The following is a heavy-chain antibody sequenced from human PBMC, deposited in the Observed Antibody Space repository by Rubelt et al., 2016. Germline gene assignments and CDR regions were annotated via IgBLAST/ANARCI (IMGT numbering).Heavy chain of an antibody. CDR2: ISAYNGNT. CDR1: GYTLTELS. J-gene: IGHJ4*02. Sequence: QVQLVQSGAEVKKPGASVKVSCKVSGYTLTELSMHWVRQAPGKGLEWMGWISAYNGNTNYAQNLQGRGTMTTDTSTSTVYMELRSLRSDDTAVYYGARYLGIEGEFDYWGQGTLVTVSS. V-gene: IGHV1-18*01. D-gene: IGHD3-16*01. CDR3: ARYLGIEGEFDY.